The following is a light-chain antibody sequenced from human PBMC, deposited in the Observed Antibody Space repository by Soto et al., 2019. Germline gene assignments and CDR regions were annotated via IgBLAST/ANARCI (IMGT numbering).Light chain of an antibody. J-gene: IGLJ3*02. CDR3: HSYDSSLSGSV. Sequence: QSVLTQPPSVSGAPGQRVTISCTGSSSNIGAGYDVHWYQQLPGTVPKLLIYGNSNRPSGVPDRFSGSKSGTSAFLAITGLQAEDEADYYCHSYDSSLSGSVFGGGTKVTVL. CDR2: GNS. V-gene: IGLV1-40*01. CDR1: SSNIGAGYD.